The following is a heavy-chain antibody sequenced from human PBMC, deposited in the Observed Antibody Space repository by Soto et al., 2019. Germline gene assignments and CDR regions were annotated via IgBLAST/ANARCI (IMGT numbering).Heavy chain of an antibody. CDR2: ISSSSSTI. CDR1: GFTFSSYS. J-gene: IGHJ6*02. D-gene: IGHD3-22*01. V-gene: IGHV3-48*02. CDR3: ASWLLRTSRGMDV. Sequence: GGSLRLSCAASGFTFSSYSINWVRQAPWKGLEWVSYISSSSSTIYYADSVKGRFTISRDNAKNSLYLQMNSLRDEDTAVYYCASWLLRTSRGMDVGGQGTKVTVSS.